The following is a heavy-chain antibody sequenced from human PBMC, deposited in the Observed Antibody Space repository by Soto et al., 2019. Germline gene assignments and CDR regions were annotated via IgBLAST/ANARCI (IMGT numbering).Heavy chain of an antibody. CDR2: VYYSGTT. V-gene: IGHV4-61*01. J-gene: IGHJ4*02. Sequence: SETLSPTCPVSGASVSNKTYSWSWIRQPPGKRLERIGYVYYSGTTNYNPSLKSRVTISVDLSKNQFSLRLSSVTTAHTALYYCARTTAVPNTLRSRYFFDYWGQGTLVTVSS. CDR3: ARTTAVPNTLRSRYFFDY. D-gene: IGHD4-17*01. CDR1: GASVSNKTYS.